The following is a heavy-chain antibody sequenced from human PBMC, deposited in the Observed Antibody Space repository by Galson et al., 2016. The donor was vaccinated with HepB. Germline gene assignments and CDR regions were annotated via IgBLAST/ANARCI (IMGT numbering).Heavy chain of an antibody. CDR1: GFTFSSYA. CDR3: AKHREYYYGSGNFNWFDP. CDR2: IGGGADT. V-gene: IGHV3-23*01. D-gene: IGHD3-10*01. Sequence: SLRLSCAASGFTFSSYAMSWVRQAPGKGLKWVSSIGGGADTYYADSVKGRFIISRDNSKNTLYLQMNSRRAEDTAIYYCAKHREYYYGSGNFNWFDPWGQGTLVTVSS. J-gene: IGHJ5*02.